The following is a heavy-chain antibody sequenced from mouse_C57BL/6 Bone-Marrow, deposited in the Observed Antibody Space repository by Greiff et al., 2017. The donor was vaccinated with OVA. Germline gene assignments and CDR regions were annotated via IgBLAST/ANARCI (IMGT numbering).Heavy chain of an antibody. Sequence: VQLQQPGAELVRPGTSVKLSCKASGYTFTSYWMHWVKQRPGQGLEWIGVIDPSDSYTNYNQKFKGKATLTVDTSSSTAYMQLSSLTSEDSAVYYCAGYARFDYWGQGTTLTVSS. J-gene: IGHJ2*01. CDR3: AGYARFDY. CDR1: GYTFTSYW. CDR2: IDPSDSYT. V-gene: IGHV1-59*01. D-gene: IGHD2-2*01.